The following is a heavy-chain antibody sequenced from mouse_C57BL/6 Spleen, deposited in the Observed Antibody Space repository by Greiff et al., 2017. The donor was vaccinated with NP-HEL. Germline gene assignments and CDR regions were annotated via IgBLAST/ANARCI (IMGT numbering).Heavy chain of an antibody. V-gene: IGHV1-26*01. J-gene: IGHJ1*03. CDR3: ARHYWYFDV. CDR1: GYTFTDYY. Sequence: VQLQQSGPELVKPGASVKISCKASGYTFTDYYMNWVKQSHGKSLEWIGDINPNNGGTSYNQKFKGKATLTVDKSSSTAYMELRSLTSEDSAVYYCARHYWYFDVWGTGTTVTVSS. CDR2: INPNNGGT.